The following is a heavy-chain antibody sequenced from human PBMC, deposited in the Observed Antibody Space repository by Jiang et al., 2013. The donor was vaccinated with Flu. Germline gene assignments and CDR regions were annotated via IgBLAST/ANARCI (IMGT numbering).Heavy chain of an antibody. CDR1: GYSISSGYF. CDR2: IYHSGST. CDR3: ASGLVTRYFDY. V-gene: IGHV4-38-2*02. D-gene: IGHD3/OR15-3a*01. Sequence: PGLVKPSETLSLTCTVSGYSISSGYFWGWIRQPPGKGLEWIANIYHSGSTYYNPSLKSRVTISVDTSKNQFSLKLSSVTAADTAVYYCASGLVTRYFDYWGQGTLVTVSS. J-gene: IGHJ4*02.